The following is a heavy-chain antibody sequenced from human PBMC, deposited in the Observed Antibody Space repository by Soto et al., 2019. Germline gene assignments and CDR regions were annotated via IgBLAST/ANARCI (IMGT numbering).Heavy chain of an antibody. Sequence: SVKVSCKASGGTFSSYAISWVRQAPGQGLEWMGGIIPIFGTANYAQKFQGRVTITADESTSTAYMELSSLRSEDTAVYYCASAVVVVAATYDAKRENYYYGMDVCCQGTTVTVCS. J-gene: IGHJ6*02. CDR1: GGTFSSYA. V-gene: IGHV1-69*13. CDR2: IIPIFGTA. CDR3: ASAVVVVAATYDAKRENYYYGMDV. D-gene: IGHD2-15*01.